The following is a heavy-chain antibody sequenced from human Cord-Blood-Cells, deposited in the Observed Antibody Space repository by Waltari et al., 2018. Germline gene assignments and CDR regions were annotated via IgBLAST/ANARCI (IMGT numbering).Heavy chain of an antibody. CDR1: GLTFSSYA. V-gene: IGHV3-30*04. CDR3: ARDFAGAPDY. D-gene: IGHD7-27*01. Sequence: QVQLVESGGGVVQPGRSLRLSCAASGLTFSSYAMHWVRQAPGKGLEWVAVISYDGSNKYYADSVKGRFTISRDNSKNTLYLQMNSLRAEDTAVYYCARDFAGAPDYWGQGTLVTVSS. CDR2: ISYDGSNK. J-gene: IGHJ4*02.